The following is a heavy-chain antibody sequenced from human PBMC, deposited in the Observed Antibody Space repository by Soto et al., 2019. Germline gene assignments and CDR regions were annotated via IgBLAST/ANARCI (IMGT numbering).Heavy chain of an antibody. CDR3: ARAQYDGSGPDY. CDR2: INTGSTTL. Sequence: GGSLRLSCITSGFTFITYNMNWVRQAPGKGLEWISYINTGSTTLYYADSVKGRFTISRDNARNSLYLQMDSLRVEDTAVYYCARAQYDGSGPDYWGHGTQVTVSS. V-gene: IGHV3-48*01. CDR1: GFTFITYN. J-gene: IGHJ4*01. D-gene: IGHD3-22*01.